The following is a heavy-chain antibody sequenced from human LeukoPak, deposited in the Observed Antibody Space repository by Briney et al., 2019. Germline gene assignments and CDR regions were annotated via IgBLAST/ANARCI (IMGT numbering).Heavy chain of an antibody. J-gene: IGHJ4*02. V-gene: IGHV3-33*01. CDR3: ARGGSSSWYGGGHYFDY. Sequence: GGSLRLSCAASGFTFGSYGMHWVRQAPGKGLEWVAVIWYDGSNKYYADSVKGRFTISRDNSKNTLYLQMNSLRAEDTAVYYCARGGSSSWYGGGHYFDYWGQGTLVTVSS. D-gene: IGHD6-13*01. CDR1: GFTFGSYG. CDR2: IWYDGSNK.